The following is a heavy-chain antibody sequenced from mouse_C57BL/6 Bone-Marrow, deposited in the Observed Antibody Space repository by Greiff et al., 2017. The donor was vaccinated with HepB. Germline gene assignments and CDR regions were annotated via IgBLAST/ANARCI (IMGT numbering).Heavy chain of an antibody. J-gene: IGHJ1*03. CDR3: AREDGYFYWYFDV. Sequence: VQLQQSGAELVKPGASVKMSCKASGYTFTSYWITWVKQRPGQGLEWIGDIYPGSGSTNYNEKFKSKATLTVDTSSSTAYMQLSSLTSEDSAVYYCAREDGYFYWYFDVWGTGTTVTVSS. V-gene: IGHV1-55*01. CDR1: GYTFTSYW. D-gene: IGHD2-3*01. CDR2: IYPGSGST.